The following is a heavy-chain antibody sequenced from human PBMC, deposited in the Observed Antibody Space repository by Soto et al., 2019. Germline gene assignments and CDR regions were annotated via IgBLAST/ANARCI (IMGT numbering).Heavy chain of an antibody. Sequence: GGSLRLSCAASGFTFSSYGMHWVRQAPGKGLEWVAVIWYDGSNKYYADSVKGRFTISRDNSKNTLYLQMNSLRAEDTAVYYCAKDLPYRSSPNWFDPWGQGTLVTVSS. CDR3: AKDLPYRSSPNWFDP. D-gene: IGHD6-13*01. J-gene: IGHJ5*02. CDR2: IWYDGSNK. CDR1: GFTFSSYG. V-gene: IGHV3-33*06.